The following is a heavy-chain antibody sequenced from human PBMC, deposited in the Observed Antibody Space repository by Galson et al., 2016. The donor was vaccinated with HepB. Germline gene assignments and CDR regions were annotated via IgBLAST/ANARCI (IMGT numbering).Heavy chain of an antibody. CDR3: ARTHVTGYIEY. CDR2: IDWDDDK. V-gene: IGHV2-70*01. Sequence: PALVKPTQTLTLTCSFSGFSLRAPGRSVSWIRQPPGKALEWLALIDWDDDKYYTKSLKTRLTIYKDTSKNQVVLTMTNMDTADTATYFCARTHVTGYIEYWGQGTLVTVSS. CDR1: GFSLRAPGRS. J-gene: IGHJ4*02. D-gene: IGHD3-9*01.